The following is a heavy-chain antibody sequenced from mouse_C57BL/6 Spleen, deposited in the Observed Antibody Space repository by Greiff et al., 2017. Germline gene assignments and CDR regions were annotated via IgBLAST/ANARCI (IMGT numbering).Heavy chain of an antibody. J-gene: IGHJ2*01. CDR2: IYPGDGDT. D-gene: IGHD1-1*01. Sequence: QVQLQQSGAELVKPGASVKISCKASGYAFSSYWMNWVKQRPGKGLEWIGQIYPGDGDTNYNGKFKGKATLTADKSSSTAYMQLSSLTSEDSVVYFCARSKDYYGSSYGDYWGQGTTLTVSS. CDR1: GYAFSSYW. CDR3: ARSKDYYGSSYGDY. V-gene: IGHV1-80*01.